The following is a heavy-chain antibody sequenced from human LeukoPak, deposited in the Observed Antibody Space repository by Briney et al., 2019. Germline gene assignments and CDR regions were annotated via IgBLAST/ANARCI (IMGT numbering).Heavy chain of an antibody. CDR3: AKDAAGPEY. Sequence: GGSLRLSCAASGFNFSSYAMSWVRQAPGKGLDWVSGISASGGDTWYPDSVKGRFTISRDNSKNTLFLQMSSLRVEDTAMYYCAKDAAGPEYWGQGTLVTVSS. CDR2: ISASGGDT. CDR1: GFNFSSYA. D-gene: IGHD6-13*01. V-gene: IGHV3-23*01. J-gene: IGHJ4*02.